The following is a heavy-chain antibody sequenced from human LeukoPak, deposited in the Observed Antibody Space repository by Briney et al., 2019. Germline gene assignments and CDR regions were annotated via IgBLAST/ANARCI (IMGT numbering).Heavy chain of an antibody. CDR1: GYTFTLYG. V-gene: IGHV1-18*01. J-gene: IGHJ4*02. CDR3: ARDSLGYCSSTSCYEGPELDY. Sequence: ASVKLSCKASGYTFTLYGIRWVRQAPGQGREWMGWISAYNANTNYAQMLQGRVTMTTDTSTSTDYMELRSLRSDDTAVYYCARDSLGYCSSTSCYEGPELDYWGQGTLVTVSS. CDR2: ISAYNANT. D-gene: IGHD2-2*01.